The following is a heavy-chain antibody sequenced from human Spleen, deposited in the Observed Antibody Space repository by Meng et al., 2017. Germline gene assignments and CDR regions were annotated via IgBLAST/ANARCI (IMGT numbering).Heavy chain of an antibody. Sequence: GESLKISCAASGFYFNNAWMSWVRQAPGKGLEWVGRIKSNTDGGTAEYAAPVTGRFTISIDDPTNTLYLQMNSLKTEETAVYYCTTGGLAAAGTSHWGQGTLVTVSS. J-gene: IGHJ4*02. CDR3: TTGGLAAAGTSH. CDR1: GFYFNNAW. V-gene: IGHV3-15*01. D-gene: IGHD6-13*01. CDR2: IKSNTDGGTA.